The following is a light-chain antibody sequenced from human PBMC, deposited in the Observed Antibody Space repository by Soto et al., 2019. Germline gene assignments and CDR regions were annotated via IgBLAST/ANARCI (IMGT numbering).Light chain of an antibody. CDR3: SSSTTRTTLL. CDR2: AVS. J-gene: IGLJ3*02. Sequence: QSVLTQPASVSGSPGQSITISCTGTSSDIGAYDYVSWYQYRPGKVPRLMIYAVSYRPSGVSNRFSGSKSGNTASLPISGLQAEDEGDYYCSSSTTRTTLLFGGGTKLTVL. V-gene: IGLV2-14*01. CDR1: SSDIGAYDY.